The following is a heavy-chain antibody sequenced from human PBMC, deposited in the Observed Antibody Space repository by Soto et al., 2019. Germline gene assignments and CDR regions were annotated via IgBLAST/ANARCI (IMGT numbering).Heavy chain of an antibody. CDR3: ARTLYSSGLQPY. D-gene: IGHD6-19*01. CDR2: IGIGSSTK. CDR1: GFTFRNYG. V-gene: IGHV3-48*02. J-gene: IGHJ4*02. Sequence: GGSLRLSCAASGFTFRNYGMNWVRQAPGKGLEWVSYIGIGSSTKYYADSVKGRFTISRDNAKNTLYLQMNSLRDEDTAVYYCARTLYSSGLQPYWGQGTLVTVSS.